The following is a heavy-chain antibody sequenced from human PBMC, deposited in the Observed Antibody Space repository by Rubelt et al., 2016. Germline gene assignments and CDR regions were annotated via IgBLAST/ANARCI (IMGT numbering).Heavy chain of an antibody. Sequence: EVQLVESGGGLVQPGGSLRLSCAASGFAFSTYWMTWVRQAPGKGLEWVANIRGDGSEKYSVDSVKGRFTISRDNARNSLYLQMNSLRAEDTAVYFCARDTTLDVWGQGTTVTVSS. D-gene: IGHD1-14*01. CDR2: IRGDGSEK. V-gene: IGHV3-7*01. J-gene: IGHJ6*02. CDR3: ARDTTLDV. CDR1: GFAFSTYW.